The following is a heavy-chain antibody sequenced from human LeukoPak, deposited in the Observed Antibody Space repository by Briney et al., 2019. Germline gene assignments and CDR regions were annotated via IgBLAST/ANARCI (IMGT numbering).Heavy chain of an antibody. Sequence: ASVKVSCKASGYTFTSYGISWVRQAPGQGLEWMGWINPNSGGTNYAQKFQGRVTMTRDTSISTAYMELSRLRSDDTAVYYCARVADILTGYDFDYWGQGTLVTVSS. CDR3: ARVADILTGYDFDY. J-gene: IGHJ4*02. D-gene: IGHD3-9*01. V-gene: IGHV1-2*02. CDR2: INPNSGGT. CDR1: GYTFTSYG.